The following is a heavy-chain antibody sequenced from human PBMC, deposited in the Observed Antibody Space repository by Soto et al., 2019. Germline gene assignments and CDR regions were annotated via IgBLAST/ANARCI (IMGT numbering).Heavy chain of an antibody. D-gene: IGHD3-16*01. J-gene: IGHJ6*02. V-gene: IGHV3-30-3*01. CDR1: GFTYSSYA. Sequence: QVQLVESGGGVVQPGRSLRLSCAASGFTYSSYAMHWVRQAPGKGLEWVAVISYDGSNKYYADSVKGRFTISRDNSKNTVYLQMNSLRAEDTAVYYCARGGSGDGCYYDYFGMAVWGQGTLVTVSS. CDR3: ARGGSGDGCYYDYFGMAV. CDR2: ISYDGSNK.